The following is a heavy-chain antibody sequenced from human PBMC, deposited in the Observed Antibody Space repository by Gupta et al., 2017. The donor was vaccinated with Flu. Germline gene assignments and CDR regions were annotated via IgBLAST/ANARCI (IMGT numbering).Heavy chain of an antibody. V-gene: IGHV3-23*01. CDR3: AKDVTVTTDYYHYYMDV. J-gene: IGHJ6*03. Sequence: EVQLLESGGGLVQPGGSLRLSCAASGLTFSSYAMSWVRQAPGKGLEWVSSISGSASRTHYADSVKGRFTISRDNAKNTLYLQMNSLTAEDTAVYYCAKDVTVTTDYYHYYMDVWGKGTTVTVSS. CDR2: ISGSASRT. D-gene: IGHD4-17*01. CDR1: GLTFSSYA.